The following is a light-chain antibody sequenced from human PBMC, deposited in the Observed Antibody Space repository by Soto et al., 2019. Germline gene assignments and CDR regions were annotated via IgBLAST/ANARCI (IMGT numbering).Light chain of an antibody. CDR3: QTWGTGVGV. J-gene: IGLJ7*01. Sequence: QSALTQPPSASGSPGQSVAISCTGTSSDVGGYNYVSWYQQHPGKAPKLMIYEVNKRPSGVPDRFSGSKSGNTASLTVSGLQAEDEADYYCQTWGTGVGVFGGGTQLTVL. CDR2: EVN. CDR1: SSDVGGYNY. V-gene: IGLV2-8*01.